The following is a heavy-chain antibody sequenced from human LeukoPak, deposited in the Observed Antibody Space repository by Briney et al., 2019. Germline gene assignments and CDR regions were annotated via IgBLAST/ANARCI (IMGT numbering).Heavy chain of an antibody. CDR1: GFTFSRNS. CDR3: ARDPYSGSYGNYYYYFMDV. Sequence: GGSLRLSCAASGFTFSRNSMNWVRQAPGKGLEWVSAISGSGGSTYYADSVKGRFTISRDNSKNTLYLQMNSLRAEDTAVYYCARDPYSGSYGNYYYYFMDVWGKGTTVTISS. V-gene: IGHV3-23*01. J-gene: IGHJ6*03. CDR2: ISGSGGST. D-gene: IGHD1-26*01.